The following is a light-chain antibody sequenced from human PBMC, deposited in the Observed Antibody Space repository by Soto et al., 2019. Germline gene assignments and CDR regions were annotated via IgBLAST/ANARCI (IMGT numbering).Light chain of an antibody. Sequence: EIVLTQSPATLSLSPGERATLSCRASQSVSSYLAWYQQKPGQAPRLLIYDASNRATGIPARFSGSGSGTDFTLTIGSLEPEDFAVYYCPQRSNWPGTFGQGTRLEIK. CDR3: PQRSNWPGT. V-gene: IGKV3-11*01. J-gene: IGKJ5*01. CDR2: DAS. CDR1: QSVSSY.